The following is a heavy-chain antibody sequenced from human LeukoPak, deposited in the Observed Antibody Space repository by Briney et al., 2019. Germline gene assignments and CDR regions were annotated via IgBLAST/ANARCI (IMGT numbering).Heavy chain of an antibody. CDR2: IRDKTYGATT. V-gene: IGHV3-49*04. D-gene: IGHD2-2*01. J-gene: IGHJ5*02. CDR3: TRDRGYCSSTSCYAWFDP. Sequence: GGFLRLSCTASGFTFGDYAMSWVRQAPGKGLAWVGFIRDKTYGATTEYAASVKGRFTISRDDSRSIAYLQMNGLKTEDTAVYYCTRDRGYCSSTSCYAWFDPWGQGTLVTVSS. CDR1: GFTFGDYA.